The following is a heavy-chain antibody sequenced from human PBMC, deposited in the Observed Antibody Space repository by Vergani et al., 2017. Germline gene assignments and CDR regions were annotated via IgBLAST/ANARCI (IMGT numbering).Heavy chain of an antibody. V-gene: IGHV3-33*01. D-gene: IGHD2-8*01. CDR1: GFTLSSHA. Sequence: VQLLESGGGLVQPGGSLRLSCAASGFTLSSHAMHWVRQAPGKGLEWVAFIWYDGSKEYYADSVKGRFTISRDNSKNTLYLQMNSLRDADTAVYYCARSGYCTDGVCYMTYYYYMDVWGKGTAVTVSS. CDR3: ARSGYCTDGVCYMTYYYYMDV. CDR2: IWYDGSKE. J-gene: IGHJ6*03.